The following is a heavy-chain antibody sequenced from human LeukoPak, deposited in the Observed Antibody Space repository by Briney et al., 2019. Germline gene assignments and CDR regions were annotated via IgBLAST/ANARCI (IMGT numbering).Heavy chain of an antibody. V-gene: IGHV4-4*09. CDR2: IYLGVST. D-gene: IGHD2-2*01. Sequence: PSETLSLTCTISGDSLGTYYWTWIRQPPGKGLEWIGYIYLGVSTNYNPSLKSRVPLSVDTSKNQFSLRLTSLTAADTATYYCARWALKGYYADVWGTGTTVIVSS. CDR3: ARWALKGYYADV. CDR1: GDSLGTYY. J-gene: IGHJ6*04.